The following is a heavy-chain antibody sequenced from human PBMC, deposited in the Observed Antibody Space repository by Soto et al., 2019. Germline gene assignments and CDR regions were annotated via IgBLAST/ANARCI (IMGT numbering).Heavy chain of an antibody. D-gene: IGHD3-22*01. V-gene: IGHV1-69*13. Sequence: SLKVSCKASGVTFSRHAISWVRQAPGQGLEWMGGIIPIFGTANHAQKFQGRVTIIADESTSTVYMELSSLRSEDTAMYYCARGWGYDSNDYYYAYWGQGTLVTVSS. J-gene: IGHJ4*02. CDR3: ARGWGYDSNDYYYAY. CDR1: GVTFSRHA. CDR2: IIPIFGTA.